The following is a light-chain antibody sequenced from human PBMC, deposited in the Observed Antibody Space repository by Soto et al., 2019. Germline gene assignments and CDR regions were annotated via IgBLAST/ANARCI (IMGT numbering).Light chain of an antibody. CDR3: QQYNGYGR. V-gene: IGKV1-5*03. CDR2: KAS. Sequence: DIQMTQSPSTLSESVGDRVTITCRASQSISTWLAWYQQKPGKAPKLLIYKASSLESGVPSRFSGSGSGTEFTLNISGLQPDDFATYYCQQYNGYGRFGQGTKV. CDR1: QSISTW. J-gene: IGKJ1*01.